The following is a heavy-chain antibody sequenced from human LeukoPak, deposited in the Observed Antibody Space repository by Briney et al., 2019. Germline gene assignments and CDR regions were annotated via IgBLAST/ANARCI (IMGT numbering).Heavy chain of an antibody. D-gene: IGHD2-2*01. J-gene: IGHJ4*02. CDR3: ARDKGYCSSTSCYGLDY. Sequence: SETLSLTCSVSGTSVSNYIFYWNWIRQQPGKGLEWIGYIYHTGDTFYNPSLKSRVTISLDTSQNQFSLKMTSVTGADTAMYYCARDKGYCSSTSCYGLDYWGQGTLVTVSS. CDR1: GTSVSNYIFY. V-gene: IGHV4-31*03. CDR2: IYHTGDT.